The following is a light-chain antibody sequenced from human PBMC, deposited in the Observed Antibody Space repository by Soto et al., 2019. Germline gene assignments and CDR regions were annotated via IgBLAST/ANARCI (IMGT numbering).Light chain of an antibody. V-gene: IGLV2-14*01. CDR1: SSDVGGYNF. Sequence: QSVLTQPASVSGTPGQSITIACTGTSSDVGGYNFVSWYQQHPGKAPKLMIHDVTIRPSGVSSRFSGSKSGNTASLTISGLHAEDEADYYCSSYTSSSTLVFGTGTKVTVL. J-gene: IGLJ1*01. CDR2: DVT. CDR3: SSYTSSSTLV.